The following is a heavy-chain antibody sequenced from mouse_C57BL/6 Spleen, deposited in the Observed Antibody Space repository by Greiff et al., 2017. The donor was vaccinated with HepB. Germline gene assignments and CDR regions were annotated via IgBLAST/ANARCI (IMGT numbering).Heavy chain of an antibody. Sequence: QVQLKQPGAELVKPGASVKLSCKASGYTFTSYWMHWVKQRPGQGLEWIGMIHPNSGSTNYNEKFKSKATLTVDKSSSTAYMQLSSLTSEDSAVYYCARGYGSRGDFDYWGQGTTLTVSS. CDR1: GYTFTSYW. CDR3: ARGYGSRGDFDY. CDR2: IHPNSGST. D-gene: IGHD1-1*01. J-gene: IGHJ2*01. V-gene: IGHV1-64*01.